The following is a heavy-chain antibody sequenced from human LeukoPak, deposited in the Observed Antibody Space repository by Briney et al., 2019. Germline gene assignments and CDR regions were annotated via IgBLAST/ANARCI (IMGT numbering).Heavy chain of an antibody. J-gene: IGHJ6*03. V-gene: IGHV4-38-2*02. CDR2: IYHSGST. Sequence: SETLSLTCTVSGYSISSGYYWGWIRQPPGKGLEWIGSIYHSGSTYYNPSLKSRVTISVDTSKNQFSLKLSSVTAADTAVYYCARETYYDFWSGYQGDYYYYYMDVWGKGTTVTVSS. CDR3: ARETYYDFWSGYQGDYYYYYMDV. CDR1: GYSISSGYY. D-gene: IGHD3-3*01.